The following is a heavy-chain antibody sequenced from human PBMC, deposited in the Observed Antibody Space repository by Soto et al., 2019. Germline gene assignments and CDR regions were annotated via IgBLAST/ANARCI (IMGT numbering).Heavy chain of an antibody. CDR3: VRGGGWLTDN. Sequence: GGSLRLSXAASGFTFAGNWMTWARQSPGGGLEWMANIKEDGSQKNYVDSVKGRFTISRDNAKNSLYLQMNSLRVEDTAVYYCVRGGGWLTDNWGQGTLVTVS. CDR2: IKEDGSQK. J-gene: IGHJ4*02. V-gene: IGHV3-7*03. CDR1: GFTFAGNW. D-gene: IGHD3-22*01.